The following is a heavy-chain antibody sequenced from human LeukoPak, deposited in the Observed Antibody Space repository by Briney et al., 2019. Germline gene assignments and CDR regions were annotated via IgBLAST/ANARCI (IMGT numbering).Heavy chain of an antibody. CDR2: INPSGGST. V-gene: IGHV1-46*01. Sequence: ASVKVSCKASGYTFTSYYMHWVRQAPGQGLEWMGIINPSGGSTSYAQKFQGRVTMTRDMSTSTVYMELSSLRSEDTAVYYCARAPYSSGWSPYYFDYWGQGTLVTVSS. CDR3: ARAPYSSGWSPYYFDY. D-gene: IGHD6-19*01. J-gene: IGHJ4*02. CDR1: GYTFTSYY.